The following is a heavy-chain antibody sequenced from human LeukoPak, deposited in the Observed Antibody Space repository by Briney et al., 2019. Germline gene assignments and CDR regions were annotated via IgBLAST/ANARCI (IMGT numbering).Heavy chain of an antibody. CDR1: GFNFSNYW. CDR3: ARERREAAGFDP. CDR2: IKQGASEE. Sequence: GGSLRLSCAAAGFNFSNYWMTWVRQAPGKGLEWVANIKQGASEEHYVDSVKGRFTISRDDTKDSLYLQMNSLRAEDTAVYYCARERREAAGFDPWGQGTLVTVSS. V-gene: IGHV3-7*04. J-gene: IGHJ5*02. D-gene: IGHD6-25*01.